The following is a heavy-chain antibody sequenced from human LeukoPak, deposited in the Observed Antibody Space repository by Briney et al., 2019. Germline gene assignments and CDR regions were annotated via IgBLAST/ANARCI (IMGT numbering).Heavy chain of an antibody. Sequence: GGSLRLSCAASGFPFSKYWMLWVRQAPGKGLESVSRINTDGTVTTYADSVKGRFTVSRDNADNTMFLQMNSVRDEDTAVYYCATKQWLAPPPDSWGQGTPVTVSS. CDR3: ATKQWLAPPPDS. J-gene: IGHJ4*02. D-gene: IGHD6-19*01. CDR2: INTDGTVT. CDR1: GFPFSKYW. V-gene: IGHV3-74*01.